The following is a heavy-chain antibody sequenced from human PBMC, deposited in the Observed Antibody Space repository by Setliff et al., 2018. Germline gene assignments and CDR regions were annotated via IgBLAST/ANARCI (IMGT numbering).Heavy chain of an antibody. CDR3: ARSPANGGHDAFDV. J-gene: IGHJ3*01. CDR1: GFTFSSYA. V-gene: IGHV3-23*01. D-gene: IGHD6-25*01. Sequence: LSLSCAASGFTFSSYAMTWVRQAPGKGLEWVSGISGYGSRTYYADSVKGRSTISRDNSQNTMYLQMNSLGAEDTAVYFCARSPANGGHDAFDVWGQGTMVTVS. CDR2: ISGYGSRT.